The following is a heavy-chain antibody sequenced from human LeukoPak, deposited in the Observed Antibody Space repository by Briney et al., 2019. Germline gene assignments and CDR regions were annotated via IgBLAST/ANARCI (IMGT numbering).Heavy chain of an antibody. V-gene: IGHV3-21*01. J-gene: IGHJ4*02. CDR1: GFTFSSYS. Sequence: GGSLRLSCAASGFTFSSYSMNWVRQAPGKGLEWVSSISSSSSYIYYADSVKGRFTISRDNAKNSLYLQMNSLRAEDTAAYYCARGSGIAARRDDYWGQGTLVTVSS. D-gene: IGHD6-6*01. CDR2: ISSSSSYI. CDR3: ARGSGIAARRDDY.